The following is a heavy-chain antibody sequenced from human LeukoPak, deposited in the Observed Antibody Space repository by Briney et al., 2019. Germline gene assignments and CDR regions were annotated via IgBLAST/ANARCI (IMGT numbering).Heavy chain of an antibody. CDR2: ISYDGSNR. Sequence: PGGSLRLSCAASGFTFSSYAMSWARQAPGKGLEWVAVISYDGSNRYYADSVKGRFTISRDNSKNTLYLQMNSLRAEDTAVYYCAKDGQTVLLWFGELSHWGQGTLVTVSS. V-gene: IGHV3-30*18. J-gene: IGHJ4*02. CDR3: AKDGQTVLLWFGELSH. CDR1: GFTFSSYA. D-gene: IGHD3-10*01.